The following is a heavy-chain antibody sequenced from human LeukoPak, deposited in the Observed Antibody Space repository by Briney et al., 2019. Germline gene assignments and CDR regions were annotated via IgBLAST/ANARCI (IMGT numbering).Heavy chain of an antibody. J-gene: IGHJ4*02. CDR2: IYTSGST. Sequence: KPSETPSLTCTVSGGSISSYYWSWIRQPARKGLDWIGRIYTSGSTNYNPSLKSRVTMSVDTSKNQFSLKLSSVTAADTAVYYCARDRGNWNYPLDYWGQGTLVTVSS. D-gene: IGHD1-7*01. CDR1: GGSISSYY. V-gene: IGHV4-4*07. CDR3: ARDRGNWNYPLDY.